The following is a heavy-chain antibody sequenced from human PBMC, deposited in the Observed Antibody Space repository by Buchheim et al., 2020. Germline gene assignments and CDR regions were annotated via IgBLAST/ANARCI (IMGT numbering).Heavy chain of an antibody. CDR1: GFTFSSYG. V-gene: IGHV3-30*18. J-gene: IGHJ3*02. CDR3: AKDSTMIGRNAFDI. Sequence: QVQLVESGGGVVQPGRSLRLSCAASGFTFSSYGMHWVRQAPGKGLEWVAVISYDGSNKYYADSVKGRFTISRDNSKNTLYLQMNSLRAEDTAVYYCAKDSTMIGRNAFDIWGQGT. CDR2: ISYDGSNK. D-gene: IGHD3-22*01.